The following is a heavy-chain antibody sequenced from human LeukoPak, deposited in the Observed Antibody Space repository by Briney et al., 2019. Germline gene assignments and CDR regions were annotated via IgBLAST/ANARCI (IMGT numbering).Heavy chain of an antibody. CDR2: IKSKTDGGTT. V-gene: IGHV3-15*01. Sequence: GGSLRLSCAASGFTVSNAYMDWVRQAPGKGLEWVGRIKSKTDGGTTDYAAPVKGRFTISRDDSKNTLFLQMNSLKTEDTAVYYCITTLPWGPNSWGQGTLVTVSS. CDR3: ITTLPWGPNS. D-gene: IGHD3-16*01. J-gene: IGHJ4*02. CDR1: GFTVSNAY.